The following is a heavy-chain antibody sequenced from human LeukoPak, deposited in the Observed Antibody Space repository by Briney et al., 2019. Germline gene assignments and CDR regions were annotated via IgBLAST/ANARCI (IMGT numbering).Heavy chain of an antibody. J-gene: IGHJ4*02. D-gene: IGHD3-16*01. CDR3: ARWGSLNVDY. Sequence: GGPLRLSCAASGLTVSSNYMSWVRQAPGKGLEWVSVIYSSGSTYYADSVKGRFTISRDNSKNMLYLQMNSLRVEDTAVYYCARWGSLNVDYWGQGTLVTVSS. CDR2: IYSSGST. CDR1: GLTVSSNY. V-gene: IGHV3-66*01.